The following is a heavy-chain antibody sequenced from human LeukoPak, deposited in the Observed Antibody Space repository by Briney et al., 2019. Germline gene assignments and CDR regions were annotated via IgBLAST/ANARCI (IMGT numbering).Heavy chain of an antibody. Sequence: GASVKVSCKASGYTFTSYGISWVRQAPGQGLEWMGWISAYNGNTNYAQKLQGRVTMTTDTSTSTAYMELRSLRSDDTAVYYCARDPEDSSSSGVDWFDPWGQGTLVTVSP. CDR1: GYTFTSYG. J-gene: IGHJ5*02. V-gene: IGHV1-18*01. CDR2: ISAYNGNT. D-gene: IGHD6-6*01. CDR3: ARDPEDSSSSGVDWFDP.